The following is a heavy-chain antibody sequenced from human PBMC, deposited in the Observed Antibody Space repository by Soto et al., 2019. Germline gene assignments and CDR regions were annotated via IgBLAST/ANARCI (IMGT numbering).Heavy chain of an antibody. CDR1: GYTFTGYY. CDR3: ARSPGGVVTAMYYFDY. CDR2: INPNSGGT. V-gene: IGHV1-2*04. J-gene: IGHJ4*02. D-gene: IGHD2-21*02. Sequence: QVQLVQSGAEVKKPGASVKVSCKASGYTFTGYYMHWVRQAPGQGLEWMGWINPNSGGTNYAQKFQGWVTMTRDTSHSTAYMELSRLRSDDTAVYYCARSPGGVVTAMYYFDYWGQGTLVTVSS.